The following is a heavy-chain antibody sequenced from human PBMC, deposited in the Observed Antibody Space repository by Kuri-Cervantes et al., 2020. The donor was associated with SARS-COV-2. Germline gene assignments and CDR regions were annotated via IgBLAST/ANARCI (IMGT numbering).Heavy chain of an antibody. CDR1: GYTFTSYA. D-gene: IGHD3-3*01. CDR2: INAGNGNT. J-gene: IGHJ6*03. V-gene: IGHV1-3*01. CDR3: ASLSALEWLPQYYYYMDA. Sequence: ASVPVSCKASGYTFTSYALHWVRQAPGQRLEWMGWINAGNGNTKYSQKFQGRVTITRDTSASTAYMELSSLRSEDTAVYYFASLSALEWLPQYYYYMDAWGKGTTVTVSS.